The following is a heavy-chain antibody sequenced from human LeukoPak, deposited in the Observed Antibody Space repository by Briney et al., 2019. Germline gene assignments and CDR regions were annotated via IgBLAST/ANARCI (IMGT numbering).Heavy chain of an antibody. CDR2: IKSKTAGGTA. Sequence: GEPLKISCAASGITFSNDWMTWVRQSPGKGLEWVGRIKSKTAGGTADYAAPVKGRFTISRDNSKNMLYLEMNSLKTEDTAVYYCTTWCGTCPKFDYWGQGTLVTVSS. J-gene: IGHJ4*02. CDR3: TTWCGTCPKFDY. CDR1: GITFSNDW. D-gene: IGHD2-8*02. V-gene: IGHV3-15*01.